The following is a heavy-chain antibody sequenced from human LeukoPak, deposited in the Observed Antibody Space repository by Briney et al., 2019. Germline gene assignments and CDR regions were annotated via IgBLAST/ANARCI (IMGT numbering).Heavy chain of an antibody. CDR1: GFTFSDYY. V-gene: IGHV3-11*04. D-gene: IGHD2-2*01. Sequence: GGSLRLSCAASGFTFSDYYMSWIRQAPGKGLEWVSYIGGSGATIYYADSVKGRFTISRDNSKNTLYLQMNSLRAEDTGVYYCAKGPYCSTSSCGGYSPFDPWGQGTLVTVSS. J-gene: IGHJ5*02. CDR3: AKGPYCSTSSCGGYSPFDP. CDR2: IGGSGATI.